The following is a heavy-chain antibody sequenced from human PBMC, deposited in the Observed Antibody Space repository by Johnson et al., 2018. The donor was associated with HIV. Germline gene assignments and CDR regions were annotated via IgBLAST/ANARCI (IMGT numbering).Heavy chain of an antibody. Sequence: VQLVESGGGLVQPGGSLRLSCAASGFTFSSYAMSWVRQAPGKGLEWVAAISGSGGSTYYADSVKGRFTISRDNSKNTLYLQLNSLRAEDTAVYYCARVLWFGELFSRALDIWGQGTMVTVSS. CDR2: ISGSGGST. D-gene: IGHD3-10*01. CDR3: ARVLWFGELFSRALDI. J-gene: IGHJ3*02. CDR1: GFTFSSYA. V-gene: IGHV3-23*04.